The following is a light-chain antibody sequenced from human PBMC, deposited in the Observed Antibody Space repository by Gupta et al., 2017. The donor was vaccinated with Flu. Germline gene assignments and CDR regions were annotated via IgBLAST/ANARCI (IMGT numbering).Light chain of an antibody. V-gene: IGKV1-5*03. CDR1: QSISSW. Sequence: DIQMTQSPSTLSASVGDRVTITCRASQSISSWLAWYQQKPGTAPKLLIYKASSLESGVPSRFSGSGSGTEFTLTISSLQPDDFATYYCQQYNSYWGTFGQGTKVEIK. CDR2: KAS. CDR3: QQYNSYWGT. J-gene: IGKJ1*01.